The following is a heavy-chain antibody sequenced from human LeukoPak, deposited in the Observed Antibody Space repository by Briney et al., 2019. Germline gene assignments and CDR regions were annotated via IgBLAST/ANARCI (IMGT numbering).Heavy chain of an antibody. CDR3: ASLGYCSGGSCYYGMDV. V-gene: IGHV3-23*01. CDR1: GFTFSSYA. CDR2: ISGSGGST. Sequence: GGSLRLSCAASGFTFSSYAMSRVRQVPGKGLEWVSAISGSGGSTYYADSVKGRFTISRDNSKNTLYLQMNSLRAEDTAVYYCASLGYCSGGSCYYGMDVWGQGTTVTVSS. D-gene: IGHD2-15*01. J-gene: IGHJ6*02.